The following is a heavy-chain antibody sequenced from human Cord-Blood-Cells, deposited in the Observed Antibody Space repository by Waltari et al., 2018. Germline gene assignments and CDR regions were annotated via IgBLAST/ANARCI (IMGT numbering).Heavy chain of an antibody. CDR1: GGTFSSYA. V-gene: IGHV1-69*01. Sequence: QVQLVQSGAEVQKPGSSVKVSCKASGGTFSSYAISRVRQAPGQGLEWMGGIIPIFGTANYAQKFQGRVTITADESTSTAYMELSSLRSEDTAVYYCAGPTTVTSDYYYYYMDVWGKGTTVTVSS. CDR3: AGPTTVTSDYYYYYMDV. CDR2: IIPIFGTA. D-gene: IGHD4-4*01. J-gene: IGHJ6*03.